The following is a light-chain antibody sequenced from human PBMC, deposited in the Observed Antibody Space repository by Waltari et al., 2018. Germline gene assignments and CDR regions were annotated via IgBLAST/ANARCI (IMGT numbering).Light chain of an antibody. J-gene: IGLJ3*02. CDR3: CSYTVSNTLL. CDR1: SSDVGTYKY. CDR2: DVS. Sequence: QSALTQPRSVSGSPGQSVTISCTGTSSDVGTYKYVSWHQQYPGQAPKLIIFDVSKRPSGVPDRFSGSKSGDTASLTISGLQAEDEADYYCCSYTVSNTLLFGGGTKLTVL. V-gene: IGLV2-11*01.